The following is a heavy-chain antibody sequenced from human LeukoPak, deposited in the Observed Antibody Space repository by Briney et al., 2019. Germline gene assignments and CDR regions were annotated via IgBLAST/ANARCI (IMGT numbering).Heavy chain of an antibody. Sequence: SETLSLTCTVSGGSISSYYWSWIRQPPGKGLEWIGYIYYSGSTNYNPSLKSRVTISVDTSKNQFSLKLSSVTAADTAVYYCASYATSRCCSSTSCYRAFDIWGQGTMVTVSS. CDR3: ASYATSRCCSSTSCYRAFDI. CDR1: GGSISSYY. CDR2: IYYSGST. V-gene: IGHV4-59*01. J-gene: IGHJ3*02. D-gene: IGHD2-2*01.